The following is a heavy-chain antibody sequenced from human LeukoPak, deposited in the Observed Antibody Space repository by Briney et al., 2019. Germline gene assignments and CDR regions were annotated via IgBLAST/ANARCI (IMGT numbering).Heavy chain of an antibody. CDR3: ARLIGQYGNYMDV. Sequence: PSETLSLTCTVSGGSISSYYWSWIRPPPGKGLGRIGYIYYSGSTNYYPSRKRRVTISVDTSKNQFSLKLRSVTAADTALYYCARLIGQYGNYMDVWGKGTTVTVSS. J-gene: IGHJ6*03. D-gene: IGHD3-10*01. CDR2: IYYSGST. V-gene: IGHV4-59*08. CDR1: GGSISSYY.